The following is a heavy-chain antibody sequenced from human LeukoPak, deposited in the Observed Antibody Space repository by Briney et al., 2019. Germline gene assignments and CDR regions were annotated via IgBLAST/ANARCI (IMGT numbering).Heavy chain of an antibody. CDR3: ARVARGPAGGRRFGY. CDR2: IIPIFGST. CDR1: GVTFSTYA. D-gene: IGHD3-16*01. J-gene: IGHJ4*02. Sequence: GASVRVSCEASGVTFSTYAISWVRQAPGHGLEWMGGIIPIFGSTNYAQKFQGRLTITADASTSTAYMEVSSLRSEDTAVYYCARVARGPAGGRRFGYWGQGTLVTVSS. V-gene: IGHV1-69*13.